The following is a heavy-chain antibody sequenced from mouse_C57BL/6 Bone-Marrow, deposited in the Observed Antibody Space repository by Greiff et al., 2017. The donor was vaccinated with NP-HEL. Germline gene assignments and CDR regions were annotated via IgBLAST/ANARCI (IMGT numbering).Heavy chain of an antibody. CDR1: GFPITSGYY. CDR3: AGDSSGDGDFDY. V-gene: IGHV12-3*01. J-gene: IGHJ2*01. CDR2: ITHSGET. D-gene: IGHD3-2*02. Sequence: KVEESGPGLVKPSQSLFLTCSITGFPITSGYYWIGIRQSPGKPLEWMGYITHSGETFYKPSLQSPSSITRETSKNQFFLPLSSVTTENTAMYYGAGDSSGDGDFDYRGQGTTRTVSS.